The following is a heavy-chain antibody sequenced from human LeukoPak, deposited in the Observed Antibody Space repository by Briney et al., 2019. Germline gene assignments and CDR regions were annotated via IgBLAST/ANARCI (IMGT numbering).Heavy chain of an antibody. CDR1: GFTFSNYA. CDR3: AKGGYTGGFDY. Sequence: PGGSLRLSCAASGFTFSNYAMTWVRQTPGKGLEWVSTLGNSGGFTSYADSVKGRFTISRDNSKSTLFLQMNSLRADDTAIYYCAKGGYTGGFDYWGQGTLVTVSS. CDR2: LGNSGGFT. D-gene: IGHD6-19*01. V-gene: IGHV3-23*01. J-gene: IGHJ4*02.